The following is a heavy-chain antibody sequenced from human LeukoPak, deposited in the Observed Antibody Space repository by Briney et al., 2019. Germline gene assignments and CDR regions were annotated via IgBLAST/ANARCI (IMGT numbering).Heavy chain of an antibody. CDR2: IWYDGSNK. D-gene: IGHD3-10*01. CDR3: ARDRAMVRGVANDY. CDR1: GFTFGSYG. V-gene: IGHV3-33*01. Sequence: GGSLRLSCAASGFTFGSYGMHWVRQAPGKGLEWVAVIWYDGSNKCYGDSVKGRFTISRDNSKNTLFLQMNSLRAEDTAVYYCARDRAMVRGVANDYWGQGTLVTVSS. J-gene: IGHJ4*02.